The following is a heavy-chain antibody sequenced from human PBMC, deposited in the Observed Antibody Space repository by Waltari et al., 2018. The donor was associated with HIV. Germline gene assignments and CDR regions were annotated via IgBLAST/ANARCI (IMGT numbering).Heavy chain of an antibody. CDR2: IYYSGST. CDR1: GGSSSSYS. D-gene: IGHD2-15*01. V-gene: IGHV4-59*01. J-gene: IGHJ3*02. Sequence: QVQLQESGPGLVKPSETLSLSCTVSGGSSSSYSWSWIRQPPGKGLEWIGYIYYSGSTNYNPSLKSRVTISVDTSKNKFSLKLSSVTAADTAVYYCASHRNRLYCTGGSCPEDIWGQGTLVTVSS. CDR3: ASHRNRLYCTGGSCPEDI.